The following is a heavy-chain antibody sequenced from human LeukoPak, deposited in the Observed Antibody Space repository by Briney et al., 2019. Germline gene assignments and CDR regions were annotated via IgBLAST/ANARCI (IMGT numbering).Heavy chain of an antibody. V-gene: IGHV4-39*02. D-gene: IGHD3-10*01. CDR3: GSSLRVRGVPARSIDF. Sequence: PSETLSLTCTASGVTISNTAYFWVWIPQPPGKGLKWLRSLFYSGHSYSNPSLRGLVSMSFTSRNHFSLHLVSVTATDTALYYSGSSLRVRGVPARSIDFRGEGVLVTVSS. CDR2: LFYSGHS. J-gene: IGHJ4*02. CDR1: GVTISNTAYF.